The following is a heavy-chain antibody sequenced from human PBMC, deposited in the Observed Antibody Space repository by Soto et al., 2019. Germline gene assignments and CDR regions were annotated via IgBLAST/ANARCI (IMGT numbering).Heavy chain of an antibody. D-gene: IGHD5-12*01. Sequence: KTSETLSLTCTVSGGSMSSGNYYWSWIRQHPGKGLEWIGYIYYSGSTYYNPSLKSRATISSDTSKNRFSLKLSSVTAADTAVYYCARDRGRNYGMDVWGQGTTVTVSS. CDR3: ARDRGRNYGMDV. J-gene: IGHJ6*02. CDR1: GGSMSSGNYY. V-gene: IGHV4-31*03. CDR2: IYYSGST.